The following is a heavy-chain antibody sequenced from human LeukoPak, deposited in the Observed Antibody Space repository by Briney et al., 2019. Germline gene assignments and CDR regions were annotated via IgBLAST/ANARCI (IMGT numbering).Heavy chain of an antibody. D-gene: IGHD6-13*01. CDR1: GGSISSGSYY. V-gene: IGHV4-61*02. J-gene: IGHJ5*02. Sequence: SETLSLTCSVSGGSISSGSYYWSWIRQPAGKGLEWIGRIYSSGSTNYNPSLKSRVTISVDTSKNQFPLKLSSVTAADTAVYYCARAGLGIATKFDPWGQGTLVTVSS. CDR2: IYSSGST. CDR3: ARAGLGIATKFDP.